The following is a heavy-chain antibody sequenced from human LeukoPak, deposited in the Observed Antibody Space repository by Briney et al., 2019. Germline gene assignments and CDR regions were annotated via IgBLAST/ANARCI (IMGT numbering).Heavy chain of an antibody. D-gene: IGHD3-9*01. CDR2: FDPEDGET. CDR3: ATFRQTYDILTGYLIGPFDY. CDR1: GYTLTELS. J-gene: IGHJ4*02. Sequence: ASVKVSCKVSGYTLTELSMHWVRQAPGKGLEWRGGFDPEDGETIYAQKFQGRVTMTEDTSTDTAYMELSSLRSEDTAVYYCATFRQTYDILTGYLIGPFDYWGQGTLVTVSS. V-gene: IGHV1-24*01.